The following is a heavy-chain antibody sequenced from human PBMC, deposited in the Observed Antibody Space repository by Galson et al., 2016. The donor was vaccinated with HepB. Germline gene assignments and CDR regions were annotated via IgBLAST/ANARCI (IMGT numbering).Heavy chain of an antibody. V-gene: IGHV1-69*13. Sequence: SVKVSCKASGDTFSSYAINWVRQAPGQGLEWMGGITPLFGTANYAQKFQGRVTITADESTSTAYMELTSLRSEDTAVYYCARGGSGGLFWSGAFDIWGQGTMVTVSS. CDR1: GDTFSSYA. CDR2: ITPLFGTA. D-gene: IGHD3-3*01. J-gene: IGHJ3*02. CDR3: ARGGSGGLFWSGAFDI.